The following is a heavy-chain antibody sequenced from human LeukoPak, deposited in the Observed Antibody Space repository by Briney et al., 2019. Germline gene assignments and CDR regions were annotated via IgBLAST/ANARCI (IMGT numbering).Heavy chain of an antibody. CDR2: IWYDGSNK. CDR1: GFTFSSYG. D-gene: IGHD5-24*01. J-gene: IGHJ5*02. Sequence: GGSLRLSCAVSGFTFSSYGMHWVRQAPGKGLEWVAVIWYDGSNKYYADSVKGRFTISRDNSKNTLYLQMNSLRAEDTAVYYCARGNGMATIKYNWFDPWGQGTLVTVSS. V-gene: IGHV3-33*01. CDR3: ARGNGMATIKYNWFDP.